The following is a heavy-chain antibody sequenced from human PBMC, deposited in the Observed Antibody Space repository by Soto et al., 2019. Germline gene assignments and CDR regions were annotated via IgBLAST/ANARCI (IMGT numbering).Heavy chain of an antibody. D-gene: IGHD6-19*01. J-gene: IGHJ4*02. CDR1: GVSFSSYA. CDR3: ARERSGWIDY. V-gene: IGHV1-69*13. Sequence: SVKVSCKASGVSFSSYAISWVRQAPGQGLEWMGGIIPIFGTANYAQKFQGRVTITADESTSTAYMELSSLRSEDTAVYYCARERSGWIDYWGEGTLVTVSS. CDR2: IIPIFGTA.